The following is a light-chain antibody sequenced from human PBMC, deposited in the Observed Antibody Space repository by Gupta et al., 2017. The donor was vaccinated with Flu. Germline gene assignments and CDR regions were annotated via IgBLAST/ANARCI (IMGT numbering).Light chain of an antibody. CDR1: QSVSSS. V-gene: IGKV3-15*01. CDR3: QQYDKWPPVT. J-gene: IGKJ4*01. CDR2: GAS. Sequence: EIIMTQSPPTLSVSPGEKASLFCRASQSVSSSLAWYQQRHGQPPRLLIYGASNRVSGVPGRFSGSGCGTTFTLTISDRQSEDFAMYYCQQYDKWPPVTFGGGTKVEIK.